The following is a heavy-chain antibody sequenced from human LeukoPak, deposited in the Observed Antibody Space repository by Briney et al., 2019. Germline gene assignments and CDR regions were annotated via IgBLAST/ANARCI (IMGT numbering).Heavy chain of an antibody. CDR2: ISSSSSYI. V-gene: IGHV3-21*01. CDR3: ARDVAAAGTNY. Sequence: KPGRSLRLSCAASGFTFSSYSMNWVRQAPGKGLEWVSSISSSSSYIYYADSVKGRFTISRDNAKNSLYLQMNSLRAEDTAVYYCARDVAAAGTNYWGQGTLVTVSS. CDR1: GFTFSSYS. J-gene: IGHJ4*02. D-gene: IGHD6-13*01.